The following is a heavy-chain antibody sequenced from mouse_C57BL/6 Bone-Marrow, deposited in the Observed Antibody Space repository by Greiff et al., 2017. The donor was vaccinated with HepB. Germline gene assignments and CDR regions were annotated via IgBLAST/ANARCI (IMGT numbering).Heavy chain of an antibody. D-gene: IGHD4-1*01. CDR2: FYPGSGSI. Sequence: VKLVESGAELVKPGASVKLSCKASGYTFTEYTIHWVKQRSGQGLEWIGWFYPGSGSIKYNEKFKDKATLTADKSSSKVYMELSRLTSEDSAVYFCARHEELDWYFDVWGTGTTVTVSS. J-gene: IGHJ1*03. V-gene: IGHV1-62-2*01. CDR1: GYTFTEYT. CDR3: ARHEELDWYFDV.